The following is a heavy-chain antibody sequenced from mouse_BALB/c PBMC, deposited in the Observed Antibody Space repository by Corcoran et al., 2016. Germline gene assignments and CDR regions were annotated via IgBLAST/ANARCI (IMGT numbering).Heavy chain of an antibody. Sequence: EVQLQQSGAELVKPGASVKLSCTASGFNIKDTYMHWVKQRPEQGLEWIGRIDPANGKTKYDPKFQGKATITADTSSNTAYLQLSSLESEDTAGYYCARGDWYFDVWGAGTTVTVAS. CDR1: GFNIKDTY. J-gene: IGHJ1*01. CDR2: IDPANGKT. V-gene: IGHV14-3*02. CDR3: ARGDWYFDV.